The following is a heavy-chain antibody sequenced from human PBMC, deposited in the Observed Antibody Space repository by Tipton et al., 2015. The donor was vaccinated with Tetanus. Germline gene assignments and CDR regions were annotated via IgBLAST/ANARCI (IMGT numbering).Heavy chain of an antibody. Sequence: SLRLSCAASGFTFSSYSMNWVRQAPGKGLEWVSYISSSSSTIYYADSVKGRFTISRDNAKNSLYLQMNSLRDEDTAVYYCARDPSYDSSGYSPDYWGQGTLVTVSS. CDR2: ISSSSSTI. CDR1: GFTFSSYS. CDR3: ARDPSYDSSGYSPDY. J-gene: IGHJ4*02. D-gene: IGHD3-22*01. V-gene: IGHV3-48*02.